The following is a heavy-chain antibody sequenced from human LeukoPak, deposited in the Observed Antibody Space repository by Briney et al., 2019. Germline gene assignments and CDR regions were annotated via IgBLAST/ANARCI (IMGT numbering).Heavy chain of an antibody. CDR2: ISDSGNT. D-gene: IGHD2-2*01. CDR1: GFTLSSYA. V-gene: IGHV3-23*01. Sequence: GGTLRLSCAASGFTLSSYAMSWVRQAPGKGLEWVSAISDSGNTYHADSVKGRFTISRDNSKNTLYLQMNSLRAEDTAVYYCARDHCSSTSCYVDYFDYWGQGTLVTVSS. J-gene: IGHJ4*02. CDR3: ARDHCSSTSCYVDYFDY.